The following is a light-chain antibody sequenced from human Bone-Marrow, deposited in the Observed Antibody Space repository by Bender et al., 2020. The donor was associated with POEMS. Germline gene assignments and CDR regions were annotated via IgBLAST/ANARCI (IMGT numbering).Light chain of an antibody. CDR2: VNTDGSH. J-gene: IGLJ2*01. V-gene: IGLV4-69*01. CDR1: SGHTSYA. CDR3: QTWGIGEVV. Sequence: QVVLTQSPSASASLGASVRLTCTLSSGHTSYAIAWHQQQPEKGPRYLMKVNTDGSHNKGDGIPDRFSGSSSGAERYLTISRLQSEDEAEYYCQTWGIGEVVFGRGTKLTVL.